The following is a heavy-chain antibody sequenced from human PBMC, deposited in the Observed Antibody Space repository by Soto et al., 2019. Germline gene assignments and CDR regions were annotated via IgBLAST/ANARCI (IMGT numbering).Heavy chain of an antibody. J-gene: IGHJ6*04. D-gene: IGHD5-18*01. CDR3: ARDLYRYGPYYSYGMDV. V-gene: IGHV3-30-3*01. Sequence: GGSPRLSCAASGFTFSSYAMHWVRQAPGKGLEWVAVISYDGSNKYYADSVKGRFTISRDNSKNTLYLQMNSLRAEDTAVYYWARDLYRYGPYYSYGMDVWGKGTTVTFSS. CDR2: ISYDGSNK. CDR1: GFTFSSYA.